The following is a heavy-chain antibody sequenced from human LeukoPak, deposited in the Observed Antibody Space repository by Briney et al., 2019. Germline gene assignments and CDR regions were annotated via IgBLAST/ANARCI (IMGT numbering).Heavy chain of an antibody. CDR1: GFTFSSYA. D-gene: IGHD6-19*01. J-gene: IGHJ4*02. V-gene: IGHV3-33*01. CDR2: IWYDGTNQ. Sequence: PGRSLRLSCAGSGFTFSSYAMHWVRQAPGKGLEWLAVIWYDGTNQYYADSVKGRFTISRDNSKNTLFLQMNSLRAEDTAVYYCARADHGWYTFDYWGQGTLVTVPS. CDR3: ARADHGWYTFDY.